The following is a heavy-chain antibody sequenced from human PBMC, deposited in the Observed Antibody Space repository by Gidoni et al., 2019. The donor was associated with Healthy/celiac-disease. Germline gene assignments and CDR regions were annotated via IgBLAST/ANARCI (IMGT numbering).Heavy chain of an antibody. Sequence: EVQLLESGGGLVQPGGSLRLSCAASGFPFSSYAMNWVRQAPGKRLEWVSSISGTGGSTYYAASVKGRFSISRDNSKNMLYLQMNSLRADDTAVYYCAKGVAIAATGNFDYWGQGTLVTVSS. V-gene: IGHV3-23*01. CDR2: ISGTGGST. J-gene: IGHJ4*02. D-gene: IGHD6-13*01. CDR3: AKGVAIAATGNFDY. CDR1: GFPFSSYA.